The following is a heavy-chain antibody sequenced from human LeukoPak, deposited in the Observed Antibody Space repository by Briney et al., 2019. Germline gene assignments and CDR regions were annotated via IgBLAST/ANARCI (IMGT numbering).Heavy chain of an antibody. Sequence: KPSETLSLTCTVSGYSISSGYYWGWIRQPPGKGLEWIGSIYYSGSTYYNPSLKSRVTISADTSKNQFSLKLSSVTAADTAVYYCASLGPYYYDSSDYYWGQGTLVTVSS. J-gene: IGHJ4*02. CDR3: ASLGPYYYDSSDYY. V-gene: IGHV4-38-2*02. D-gene: IGHD3-22*01. CDR2: IYYSGST. CDR1: GYSISSGYY.